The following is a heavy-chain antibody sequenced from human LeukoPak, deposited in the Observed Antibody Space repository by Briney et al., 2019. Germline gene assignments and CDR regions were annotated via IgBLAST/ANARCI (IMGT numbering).Heavy chain of an antibody. D-gene: IGHD3-9*01. CDR2: VYYSGST. V-gene: IGHV4-59*01. J-gene: IGHJ3*02. CDR1: GGSISTYY. Sequence: SETLSLTCTVSGGSISTYYWNWIRQPPGKGLEWIAYVYYSGSTNYNPSLKSRVTISVDTSKNPSSLKLSSVTAADTAVYYCARAVRYFGQDAYDIWGQGTMVTVSS. CDR3: ARAVRYFGQDAYDI.